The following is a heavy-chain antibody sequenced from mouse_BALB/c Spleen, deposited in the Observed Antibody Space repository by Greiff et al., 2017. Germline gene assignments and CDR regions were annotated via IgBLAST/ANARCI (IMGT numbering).Heavy chain of an antibody. V-gene: IGHV6-6*02. CDR1: GFTFSSYW. D-gene: IGHD1-2*01. CDR3: TSLLRPGAWFAY. J-gene: IGHJ3*01. Sequence: EVKVEESGGGLVQPGGSMKLSCVASGFTFSSYWMSWVRQSPEKGLEWVAEIRLKSDNYATHYAESVKGKFTISRDDSKSRLYLQMNSLRAEDTGIYYCTSLLRPGAWFAYWGQGTLVTVSA. CDR2: IRLKSDNYAT.